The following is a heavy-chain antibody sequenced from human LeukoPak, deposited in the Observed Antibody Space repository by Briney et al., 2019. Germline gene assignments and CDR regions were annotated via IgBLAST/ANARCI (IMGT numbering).Heavy chain of an antibody. Sequence: GGSLRLSCAASGFTFSNYAMSWVRQAQGKGLEWVSVMYSGGSTNYADSVKGRFIISRDDSKNILDLQMNSLKAEDTAVYYCARGNYASTGPGALDIWGQGTMVTVSS. CDR3: ARGNYASTGPGALDI. CDR2: MYSGGST. D-gene: IGHD3-22*01. V-gene: IGHV3-53*01. J-gene: IGHJ3*02. CDR1: GFTFSNYA.